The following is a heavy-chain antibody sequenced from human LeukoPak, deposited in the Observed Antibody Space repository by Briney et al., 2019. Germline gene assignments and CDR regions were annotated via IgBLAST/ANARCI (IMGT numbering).Heavy chain of an antibody. CDR1: GFTLSSYE. Sequence: GRSLRLSCAASGFTLSSYEMNWVRQAPGKGLEWVAYISSSGGIIYYADSVKGRFTISRDNAKNSLYLQMNSLRAEDTAVYYCARDGRFDYSSSSYLDYWGQGTLVTVSS. CDR2: ISSSGGII. CDR3: ARDGRFDYSSSSYLDY. J-gene: IGHJ4*02. D-gene: IGHD6-6*01. V-gene: IGHV3-48*03.